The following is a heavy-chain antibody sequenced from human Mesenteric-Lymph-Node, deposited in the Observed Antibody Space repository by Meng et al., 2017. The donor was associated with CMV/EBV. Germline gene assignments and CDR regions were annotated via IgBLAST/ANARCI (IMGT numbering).Heavy chain of an antibody. CDR1: GFTFDDYT. V-gene: IGHV3-43*01. CDR2: ISWDGGST. CDR3: AKEASCSSTSCSPEYFQH. J-gene: IGHJ1*01. Sequence: GGSLRLSCAASGFTFDDYTMHWVRQAPGKGLEWVSLISWDGGSTYYADSVKGRFTISRDNSKNSLYLQMNSLRTEDTALYYCAKEASCSSTSCSPEYFQHWGQGTLVTVSS. D-gene: IGHD2-2*01.